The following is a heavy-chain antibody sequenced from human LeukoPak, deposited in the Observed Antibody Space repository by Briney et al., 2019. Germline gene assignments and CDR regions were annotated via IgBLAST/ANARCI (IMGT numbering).Heavy chain of an antibody. Sequence: SETLSLTCTVSGGSVSSGSYYWSWIRQPPGKGLEWIGYIYYSGSTNYNPSLKSRVTISVDTSKNQFSLKLTSVTAADTAVYYCAKVRYYDSSGYRPRNYGPWTNWGQGTLVTVSS. V-gene: IGHV4-61*01. CDR2: IYYSGST. CDR1: GGSVSSGSYY. CDR3: AKVRYYDSSGYRPRNYGPWTN. D-gene: IGHD3-22*01. J-gene: IGHJ4*02.